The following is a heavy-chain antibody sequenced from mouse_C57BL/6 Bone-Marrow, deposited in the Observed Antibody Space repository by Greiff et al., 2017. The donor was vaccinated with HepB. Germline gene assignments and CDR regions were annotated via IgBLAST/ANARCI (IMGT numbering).Heavy chain of an antibody. CDR1: GYAFSSYW. Sequence: VQLQQSGAELVKPGASVKISCKASGYAFSSYWMNWVKQRPGKGLEWIGQIYPGDGDTNYNGKFKGKATLTADKSSSTAYMQLSSLTSEDSSVYFCAREGVGLWYGSREGNYWGQGTTLTVSS. CDR2: IYPGDGDT. CDR3: AREGVGLWYGSREGNY. V-gene: IGHV1-80*01. D-gene: IGHD1-1*01. J-gene: IGHJ2*01.